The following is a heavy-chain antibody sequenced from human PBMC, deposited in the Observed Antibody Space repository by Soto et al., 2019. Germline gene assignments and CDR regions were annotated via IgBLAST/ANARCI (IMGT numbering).Heavy chain of an antibody. Sequence: PSETLSLTCTVSGVSFSSYYWSWIRQPPGKGLEWIGYIYYSGSTYYNPSLKSRVTISVDTSKNQFSLKLSSVTAADTAVYYCARHTRLAYNDYWGQGTLVTVSS. V-gene: IGHV4-59*04. CDR1: GVSFSSYY. J-gene: IGHJ4*02. D-gene: IGHD6-19*01. CDR2: IYYSGST. CDR3: ARHTRLAYNDY.